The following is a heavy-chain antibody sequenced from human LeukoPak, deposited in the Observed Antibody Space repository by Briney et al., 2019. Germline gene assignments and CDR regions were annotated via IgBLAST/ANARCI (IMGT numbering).Heavy chain of an antibody. CDR2: ISSSSSSI. CDR3: AREARGYDRN. Sequence: PGGSLRLSCAASGFTFSSYSMNWVRQAPGKGLEWVSYISSSSSSIYYADSVKGRFTISRDNAKNSLYLQMNSLRAEDTAVYYCAREARGYDRNWGQGTLVTVSS. V-gene: IGHV3-48*01. J-gene: IGHJ4*02. CDR1: GFTFSSYS. D-gene: IGHD5-12*01.